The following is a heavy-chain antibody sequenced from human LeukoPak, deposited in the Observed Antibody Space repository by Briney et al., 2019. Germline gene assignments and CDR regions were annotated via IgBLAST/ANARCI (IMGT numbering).Heavy chain of an antibody. CDR1: GGSLSSTNYY. D-gene: IGHD6-13*01. V-gene: IGHV4-61*02. CDR2: VYTSGST. J-gene: IGHJ4*02. CDR3: ARDQPAAALDC. Sequence: PSETPSLTCTVSGGSLSSTNYYWSWIRQPARKGLEWIGRVYTSGSTNYNPSLKSRVTMSIDTSKNQFSLKLSSVTDADTAVYFCARDQPAAALDCWGQGTLLTVSS.